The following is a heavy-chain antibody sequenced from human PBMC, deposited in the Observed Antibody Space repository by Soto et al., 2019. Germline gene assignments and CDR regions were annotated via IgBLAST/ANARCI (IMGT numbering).Heavy chain of an antibody. V-gene: IGHV3-23*01. CDR2: ISGSGGTA. D-gene: IGHD1-1*01. CDR3: EKGRGQNWNFDS. CDR1: GFTFSSYA. Sequence: EVQLLESGGGSVQPGGSLRLSCAASGFTFSSYAMHWVRRPPGKGLEWVSSISGSGGTAYYADSVKGRFSISRDSLVNTLYLQMNSLRAEDTAVYYCEKGRGQNWNFDSWGQGTLVTVSP. J-gene: IGHJ5*01.